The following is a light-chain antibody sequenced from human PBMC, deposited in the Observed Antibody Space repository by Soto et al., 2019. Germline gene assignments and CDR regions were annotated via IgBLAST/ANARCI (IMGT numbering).Light chain of an antibody. Sequence: EIVLRQSPATLSLSPGETATLSCRASQSVSSNSLAWYQQKPGQAPRLLIYGASSRATGIPDRFSGSGSGTDFTLTISRLEPEDFAVYYCQQCNNWPRTFFQGTKVDIK. CDR1: QSVSSNS. V-gene: IGKV3D-20*02. CDR2: GAS. CDR3: QQCNNWPRT. J-gene: IGKJ1*01.